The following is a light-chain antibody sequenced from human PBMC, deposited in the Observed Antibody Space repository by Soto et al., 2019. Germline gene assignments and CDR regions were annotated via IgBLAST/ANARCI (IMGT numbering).Light chain of an antibody. V-gene: IGLV2-8*01. CDR2: EVT. CDR3: SSYGGNSNYV. CDR1: SSDVGLYDY. Sequence: QSVLTQPPSASGSPGQSVTISCTATSSDVGLYDYVSWYQQHPGKVPKLLIYEVTQRPSGVPERFSGSKSGNTASLTVSGLQAEDESDYFCSSYGGNSNYVFGTGTKVTVL. J-gene: IGLJ1*01.